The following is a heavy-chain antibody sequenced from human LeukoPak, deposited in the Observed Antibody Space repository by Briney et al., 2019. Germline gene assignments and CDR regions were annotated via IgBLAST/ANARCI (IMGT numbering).Heavy chain of an antibody. D-gene: IGHD3-10*01. V-gene: IGHV4-61*01. Sequence: SETLSLTCTVSGGSVSSVSYYWTWIRQPPGKGLEWIGYIFYSGSTYYNPSLKSRVTISVDTSKNQSSLRLTSVTAADTAIYYCARDLWFGELRHHGMDVWGQGTTVAVSS. CDR2: IFYSGST. CDR3: ARDLWFGELRHHGMDV. CDR1: GGSVSSVSYY. J-gene: IGHJ6*02.